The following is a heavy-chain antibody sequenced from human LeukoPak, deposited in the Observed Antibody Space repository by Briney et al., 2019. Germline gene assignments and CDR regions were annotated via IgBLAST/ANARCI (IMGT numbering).Heavy chain of an antibody. CDR1: GDSTSSSTYY. V-gene: IGHV4-39*01. CDR2: IYDSGTT. D-gene: IGHD5-12*01. Sequence: SETLSLTCTVSGDSTSSSTYYWDWVRQAPGKGLEWIENIYDSGTTHYNPSLKSRVTISGDTSKNQFSLKLNSVTAADTAIYYCATHRRSGSGGSENAFEIWGQGTMVTVSS. J-gene: IGHJ3*02. CDR3: ATHRRSGSGGSENAFEI.